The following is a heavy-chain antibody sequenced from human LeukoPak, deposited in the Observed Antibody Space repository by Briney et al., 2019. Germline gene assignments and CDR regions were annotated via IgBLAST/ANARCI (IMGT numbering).Heavy chain of an antibody. CDR3: ARSWRRYSSSWWRSWFDP. Sequence: PSKTLSLTCTVSGGSISSGGYYWSWIRQHPGKGLEWIGYIYYSGSTYYNPSLKSRVTISVDTSKNQFSLKLSSVTAADTAVYYCARSWRRYSSSWWRSWFDPWGQGTLVTVSS. CDR2: IYYSGST. D-gene: IGHD6-13*01. CDR1: GGSISSGGYY. J-gene: IGHJ5*02. V-gene: IGHV4-31*03.